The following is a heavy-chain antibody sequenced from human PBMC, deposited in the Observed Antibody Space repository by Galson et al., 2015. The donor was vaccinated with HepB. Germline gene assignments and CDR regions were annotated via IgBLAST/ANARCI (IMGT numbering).Heavy chain of an antibody. Sequence: SLRLSCAASGFTFSDYYMSWIRQAPGKGLEWFSYISHSTLYTNYADSVKGRITISRDNARNSLYLQLHSLRAEDTAVYYCARVADVDYGDHSHFDYWGQGTLVTVSS. CDR2: ISHSTLYT. CDR1: GFTFSDYY. V-gene: IGHV3-11*06. J-gene: IGHJ4*02. CDR3: ARVADVDYGDHSHFDY. D-gene: IGHD4-17*01.